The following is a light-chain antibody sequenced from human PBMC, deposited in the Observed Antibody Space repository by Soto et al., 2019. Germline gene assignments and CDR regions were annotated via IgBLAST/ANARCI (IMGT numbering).Light chain of an antibody. CDR3: QPSYSTPSIT. CDR1: QSISSY. CDR2: AAS. J-gene: IGKJ5*01. V-gene: IGKV1-39*01. Sequence: DIQMTQSPSSLSASVGGRVTITCRASQSISSYLNWYQQKPGKAPKLLIYAASSLQSGVPSRFSGSGSGTDFTLTISSLQPEDFATYYCQPSYSTPSITFGQGTRLEIK.